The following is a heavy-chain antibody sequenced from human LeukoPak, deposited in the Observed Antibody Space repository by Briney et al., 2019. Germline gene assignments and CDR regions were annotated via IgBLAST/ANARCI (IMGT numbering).Heavy chain of an antibody. Sequence: GGSLRLSCAASGFTMEPFAMHWVRQAPGKGLEWVSNINKDGSRTYYADSVKGRYTISRDNSKNSLYLQMNSLRTEDSALYYCATWAFYHNLYVWGRGTTVTVSS. V-gene: IGHV3-43*02. CDR3: ATWAFYHNLYV. J-gene: IGHJ6*02. CDR1: GFTMEPFA. CDR2: INKDGSRT. D-gene: IGHD2-8*01.